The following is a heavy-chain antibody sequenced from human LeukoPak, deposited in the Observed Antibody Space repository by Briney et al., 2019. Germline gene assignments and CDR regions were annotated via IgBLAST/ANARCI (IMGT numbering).Heavy chain of an antibody. Sequence: PGGSLRLSCAASGFTFSSYEMNWVRQAPGKGLQWVASISSGSVYIYYADSMKGRFTISRDNAKNSMYLQMYSLRAEDTAVYYCARGPKYISATGPYYFDYWGQGTPVTVSS. D-gene: IGHD6-13*01. V-gene: IGHV3-21*01. J-gene: IGHJ4*02. CDR1: GFTFSSYE. CDR3: ARGPKYISATGPYYFDY. CDR2: ISSGSVYI.